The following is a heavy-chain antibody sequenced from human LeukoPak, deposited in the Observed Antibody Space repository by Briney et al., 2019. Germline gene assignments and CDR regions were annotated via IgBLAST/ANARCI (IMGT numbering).Heavy chain of an antibody. J-gene: IGHJ3*02. Sequence: SVTVSCKTSGGTFSNYAISWVRQAPGQGLEWVGSITPILGLANYGQKFQGRVIITADASTSTVYMELSTLRSEDTAVYYCARGLGGDAFDIWGQGTMVIVSS. V-gene: IGHV1-69*04. CDR2: ITPILGLA. D-gene: IGHD3-16*01. CDR1: GGTFSNYA. CDR3: ARGLGGDAFDI.